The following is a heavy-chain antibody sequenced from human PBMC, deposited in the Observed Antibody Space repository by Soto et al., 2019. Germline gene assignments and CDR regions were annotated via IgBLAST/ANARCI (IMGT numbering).Heavy chain of an antibody. V-gene: IGHV4-61*08. J-gene: IGHJ4*02. CDR1: GDSVTSGDYY. CDR3: ARDGEV. CDR2: IYNIGST. D-gene: IGHD3-3*01. Sequence: QVQLRESGPGLVKPSETLSLTCTVSGDSVTSGDYYWNWIRQPPGKGLEWIGYIYNIGSTNYNPSLKSRVTISVDTSNNQFSLTLTSVTAADTAVYYCARDGEVWGQGTLVTVSS.